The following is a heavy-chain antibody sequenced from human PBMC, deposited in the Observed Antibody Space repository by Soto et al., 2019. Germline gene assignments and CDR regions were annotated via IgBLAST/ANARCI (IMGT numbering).Heavy chain of an antibody. D-gene: IGHD1-1*01. Sequence: VKVSCKASGGTFSSYAISWVRQAPGQGLEWMGGIIPIFGTANYAQKFQGRVTITADKSTSTAYMELSSLRSEDTAVYYCARDVSRTGYFDYCGQGTLVTVSS. V-gene: IGHV1-69*06. CDR3: ARDVSRTGYFDY. CDR2: IIPIFGTA. J-gene: IGHJ4*02. CDR1: GGTFSSYA.